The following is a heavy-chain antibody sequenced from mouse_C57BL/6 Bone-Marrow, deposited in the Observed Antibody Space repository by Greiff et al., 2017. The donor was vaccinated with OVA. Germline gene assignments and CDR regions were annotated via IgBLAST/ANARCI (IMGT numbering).Heavy chain of an antibody. CDR2: IYPGSGRT. Sequence: QVQLQQPGAELVKPGASVKMSCKASGYTFTSYWITWVKQRPGQGLEWIGDIYPGSGRTNYNEKFKSKATLTVDPSSSTAYMQSSSLTAEDSAVSYCSIMGITTVEADIAIDYWGQGTSVTVSA. CDR3: SIMGITTVEADIAIDY. V-gene: IGHV1-55*01. D-gene: IGHD1-1*01. CDR1: GYTFTSYW. J-gene: IGHJ4*01.